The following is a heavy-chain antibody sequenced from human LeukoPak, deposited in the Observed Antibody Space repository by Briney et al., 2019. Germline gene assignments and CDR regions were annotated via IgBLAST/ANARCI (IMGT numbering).Heavy chain of an antibody. CDR3: ATDIVVVVAATPTAEY. Sequence: PGRSLRLSCAASGFTFSSYAMHWVRQAPGKGLEWVAVIWYDGSSKYYADSVRGRFTISRDNSKNTLYLQMNSLRAEDTAVYYCATDIVVVVAATPTAEYWGQGTLVTVSS. CDR2: IWYDGSSK. J-gene: IGHJ4*02. CDR1: GFTFSSYA. D-gene: IGHD2-15*01. V-gene: IGHV3-33*08.